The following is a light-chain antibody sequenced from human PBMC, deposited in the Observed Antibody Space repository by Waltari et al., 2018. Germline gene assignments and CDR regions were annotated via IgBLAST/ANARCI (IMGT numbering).Light chain of an antibody. J-gene: IGKJ1*01. CDR3: MQALQSPWS. Sequence: DIVVTQSPLSLPVTLGEPASISCRSSQNLLHTNGYNYLDLYLQKPGQPPQLLIFLGSSRASGVPDRFSGSGSGTEFTLKISRVEAEDVGVYYCMQALQSPWSFGQGTKVEVK. CDR2: LGS. CDR1: QNLLHTNGYNY. V-gene: IGKV2-28*01.